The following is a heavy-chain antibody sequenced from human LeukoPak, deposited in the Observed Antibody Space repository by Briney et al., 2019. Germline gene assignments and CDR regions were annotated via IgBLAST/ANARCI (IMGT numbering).Heavy chain of an antibody. CDR3: ARDVGNRGSVSSGWYLFDY. CDR2: INPNTGGT. J-gene: IGHJ4*02. D-gene: IGHD6-19*01. CDR1: GYTFTGYY. V-gene: IGHV1-2*02. Sequence: ASVKVSCKASGYTFTGYYLHWVRQAPGQGLEWMGWINPNTGGTNYAQEFQGRVTMTRDTSISTAYMELSRLRSDDTAVYYCARDVGNRGSVSSGWYLFDYWGQGTLVTVSS.